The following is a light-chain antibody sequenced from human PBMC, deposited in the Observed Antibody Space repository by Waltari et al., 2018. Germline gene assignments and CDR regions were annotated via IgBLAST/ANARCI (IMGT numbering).Light chain of an antibody. CDR2: EVS. CDR3: SSYTSSSTVV. V-gene: IGLV2-14*01. J-gene: IGLJ2*01. Sequence: QSSLTQPASVSGSPGQSITISCTGTSSDVGGYYPVSWYLQHPGKAPKLMIYEVSNRPSGVSNRFSGSKSGNTASLTISGLQAEDEADYYCSSYTSSSTVVFGGGTKLTVL. CDR1: SSDVGGYYP.